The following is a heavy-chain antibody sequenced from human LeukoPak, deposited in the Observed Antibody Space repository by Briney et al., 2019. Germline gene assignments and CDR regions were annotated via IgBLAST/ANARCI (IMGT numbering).Heavy chain of an antibody. D-gene: IGHD3-10*01. V-gene: IGHV5-51*01. J-gene: IGHJ5*02. CDR3: ARRLSAYGSGRNPPGNWFDP. CDR1: GYSFSSYW. Sequence: TGESLKISCKASGYSFSSYWIGWVRQMPGKGLEWMGIIYPGDSDTRYSPSFQGQVTISADKSISTAYLQWSSLKASDTAMYYCARRLSAYGSGRNPPGNWFDPWGQGTLVTVSS. CDR2: IYPGDSDT.